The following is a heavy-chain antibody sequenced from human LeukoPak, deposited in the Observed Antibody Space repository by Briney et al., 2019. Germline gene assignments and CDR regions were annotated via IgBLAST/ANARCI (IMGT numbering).Heavy chain of an antibody. CDR3: ARGLGYSSSWRTDY. Sequence: SETLSLTCAVYGGSFSGYYWSWIRQPPGKGLEWIGEINHSGSTNYNPSLKSRVTISVDTSKNQFSLKLSSVTAADTAVYYCARGLGYSSSWRTDYWGQGTLVTVS. V-gene: IGHV4-34*01. D-gene: IGHD6-13*01. J-gene: IGHJ4*02. CDR1: GGSFSGYY. CDR2: INHSGST.